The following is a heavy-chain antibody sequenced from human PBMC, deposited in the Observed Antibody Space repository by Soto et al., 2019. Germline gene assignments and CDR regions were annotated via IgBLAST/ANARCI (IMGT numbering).Heavy chain of an antibody. CDR3: VRGGSWYDS. V-gene: IGHV4-59*11. Sequence: PSETLSLTCTVSGGAISGRYWSWVRQPPGKGLQWIGYIYSTGSANYNPSLKSRVTISIDTSRNQFFLSLTSVTAADTAVYYCVRGGSWYDSWGQG. CDR2: IYSTGSA. D-gene: IGHD3-16*01. CDR1: GGAISGRY. J-gene: IGHJ5*01.